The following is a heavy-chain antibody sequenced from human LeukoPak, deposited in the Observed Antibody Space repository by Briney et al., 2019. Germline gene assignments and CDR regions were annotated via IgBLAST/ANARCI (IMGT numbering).Heavy chain of an antibody. CDR3: ARLPDPKPMYYYDSSSS. CDR2: IYYSGST. Sequence: PSETLSLTCTVSGGSISSYYWSWIRQPPGKGLEWIGYIYYSGSTNYNPSLKSRVTISVDTSKNQFSLKLSSVTAADTAVYYCARLPDPKPMYYYDSSSSWGQGTLVTVSS. CDR1: GGSISSYY. D-gene: IGHD3-22*01. J-gene: IGHJ5*02. V-gene: IGHV4-59*08.